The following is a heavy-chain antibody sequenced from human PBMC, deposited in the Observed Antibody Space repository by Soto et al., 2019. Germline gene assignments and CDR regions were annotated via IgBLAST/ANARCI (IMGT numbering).Heavy chain of an antibody. J-gene: IGHJ5*02. CDR3: TRDASRDSSARGWFDP. CDR2: ISSNSAYI. Sequence: GGALTLSCAACGLTFRRSTWKCVRQAPGKGLEWVSTISSNSAYIYYTDALRGRFTISRDNAKNSLHLQMNSLRAEDTAVYYCTRDASRDSSARGWFDPWGPATLVNV. V-gene: IGHV3-21*01. D-gene: IGHD6-13*01. CDR1: GLTFRRST.